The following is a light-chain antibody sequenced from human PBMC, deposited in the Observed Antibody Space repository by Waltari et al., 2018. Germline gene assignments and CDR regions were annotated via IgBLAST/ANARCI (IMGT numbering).Light chain of an antibody. CDR1: QDISNY. CDR3: QQYDNLPRLT. Sequence: DIQMTQSPSSLSASVGDRVTITCQASQDISNYLNWYQQKPGKAPKLLIYDASNLETGVPSRFSGSGSGTDFTFTISSLQPEDIATYYCQQYDNLPRLTFGGGIKVEIK. J-gene: IGKJ4*01. CDR2: DAS. V-gene: IGKV1-33*01.